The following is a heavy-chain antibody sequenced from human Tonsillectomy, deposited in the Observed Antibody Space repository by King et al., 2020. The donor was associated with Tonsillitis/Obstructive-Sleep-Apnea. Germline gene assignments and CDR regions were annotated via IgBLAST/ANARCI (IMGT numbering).Heavy chain of an antibody. V-gene: IGHV4-59*01. Sequence: VQLQESGPGLVQPSETLSLTCTVSGDSISNYYWSWIRQPPGKGLEWIGYIYYSGSTNYNPSLKSRVTISVDTSKNQFSLKLSSVTAADTAVYYCARTGMTLFEYSSSFTNYYYGMDVWGQGTTVTVSS. CDR1: GDSISNYY. CDR3: ARTGMTLFEYSSSFTNYYYGMDV. CDR2: IYYSGST. J-gene: IGHJ6*02. D-gene: IGHD6-6*01.